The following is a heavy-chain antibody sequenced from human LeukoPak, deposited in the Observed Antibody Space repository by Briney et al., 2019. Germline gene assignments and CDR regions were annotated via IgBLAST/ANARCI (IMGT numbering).Heavy chain of an antibody. J-gene: IGHJ4*02. CDR3: ARGVSTPSDTGDYGGGYYYFDN. D-gene: IGHD4-17*01. V-gene: IGHV4-34*01. CDR1: GGSLSNYQ. CDR2: INRVGSP. Sequence: SETLSLTCAVNGGSLSNYQWTWIRQSPEKGLEWIGKINRVGSPNYNPSLKSRVAVSLETPKNQFSLELRSVTAADTAVYYCARGVSTPSDTGDYGGGYYYFDNWGQAVLVTVSS.